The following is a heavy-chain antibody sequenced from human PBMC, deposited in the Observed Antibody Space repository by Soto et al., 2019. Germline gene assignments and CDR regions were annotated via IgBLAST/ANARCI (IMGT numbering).Heavy chain of an antibody. CDR1: GGSISSGGYY. D-gene: IGHD1-7*01. Sequence: SETLSLTCTVSGGSISSGGYYWSWIRQHPGKGLEWIGYIYYSGSTYYNPSLKSRVTISVDTSKNQFSLKLSSVTAADTAVYYCVRGITETIGAWGQGTLVTVS. V-gene: IGHV4-31*03. J-gene: IGHJ5*02. CDR3: VRGITETIGA. CDR2: IYYSGST.